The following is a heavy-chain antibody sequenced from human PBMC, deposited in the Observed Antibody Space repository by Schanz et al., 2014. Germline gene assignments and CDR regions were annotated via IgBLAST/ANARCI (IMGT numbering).Heavy chain of an antibody. V-gene: IGHV3-33*01. CDR3: ARDLNRCGGDCYSG. CDR1: GFTFSSYG. D-gene: IGHD2-21*02. CDR2: IWYDGSNK. J-gene: IGHJ6*02. Sequence: QVHLVESGGGVVQSGRSLRLSCAASGFTFSSYGMHWVRQAPGKGLEWVAIIWYDGSNKYYADSVKGRFTISRDNSKNTLFLQMSSLRAEDTAVYYCARDLNRCGGDCYSGWGQGTTVIVS.